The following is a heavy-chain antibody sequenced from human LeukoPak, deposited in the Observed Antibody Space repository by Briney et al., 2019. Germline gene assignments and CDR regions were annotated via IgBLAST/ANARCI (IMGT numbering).Heavy chain of an antibody. Sequence: SETLSLTCTVSGGSISSSSSYWGWIRQPPGKGLEWIGSIYYSGSSFDNPALKSRVTISVDTSKNQFSLNLSSVTAADTAVYYCARDRVGHSRYFDYWGQGTLVTVSS. CDR3: ARDRVGHSRYFDY. D-gene: IGHD6-13*01. V-gene: IGHV4-39*07. J-gene: IGHJ4*02. CDR2: IYYSGSS. CDR1: GGSISSSSSY.